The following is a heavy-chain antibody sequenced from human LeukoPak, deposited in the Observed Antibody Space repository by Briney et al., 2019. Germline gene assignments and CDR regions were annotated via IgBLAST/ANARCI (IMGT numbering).Heavy chain of an antibody. J-gene: IGHJ6*03. CDR2: IIPIFGTA. CDR1: GGTFSSYA. Sequence: ASVKVSCKASGGTFSSYAISWVRQAPGQGLEWMGGIIPIFGTANYAQKFRGRVTIHTDQTTSTAYMELSSLRSEDTAVYYCARGWGYYYYYIYVPGKRDPGTAS. CDR3: ARGWGYYYYYIYV. D-gene: IGHD1-26*01. V-gene: IGHV1-69*05.